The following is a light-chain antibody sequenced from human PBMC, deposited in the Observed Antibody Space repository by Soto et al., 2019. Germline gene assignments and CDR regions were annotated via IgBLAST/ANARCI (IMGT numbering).Light chain of an antibody. CDR2: KAS. V-gene: IGKV1-5*03. J-gene: IGKJ1*01. CDR3: QQYNSYSRT. CDR1: QSISSW. Sequence: DIQMSQSPSTLSASVGYRFTITCGASQSISSWLAWYQQKPGKAPKLLIYKASSLESGVPSRFRGSGSGTEFTLTISSLQPDDFETYYCQQYNSYSRTFGQGTKVDIK.